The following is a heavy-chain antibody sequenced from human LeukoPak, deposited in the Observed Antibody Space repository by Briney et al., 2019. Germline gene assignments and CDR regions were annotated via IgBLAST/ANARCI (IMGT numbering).Heavy chain of an antibody. D-gene: IGHD1-26*01. J-gene: IGHJ6*03. CDR3: ARGPAGKKYSGSYYYYYMDV. Sequence: ASVKVSCNASGGTFSSYAISWVRQAPGQGLEWMGGIIPIFGTANYAQKFQGRVTITTDESTSTAHMELSSLRSEDTAVYYCARGPAGKKYSGSYYYYYMDVWGKGTTVTVSS. CDR1: GGTFSSYA. V-gene: IGHV1-69*05. CDR2: IIPIFGTA.